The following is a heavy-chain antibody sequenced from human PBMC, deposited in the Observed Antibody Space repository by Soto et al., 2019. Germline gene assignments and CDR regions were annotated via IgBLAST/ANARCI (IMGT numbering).Heavy chain of an antibody. CDR1: GGSISSSSYY. Sequence: SETLSLTCTVSGGSISSSSYYWGWIRQPPGKGLEWIGSIYYSGSTYYNPSLKSRVTISVDTSKNQFSLKLSSVTAADTAVYYCARLGYCSSTSCRTGGAYNWFDPWGQGTLVTVSS. D-gene: IGHD2-2*01. CDR3: ARLGYCSSTSCRTGGAYNWFDP. J-gene: IGHJ5*02. V-gene: IGHV4-39*01. CDR2: IYYSGST.